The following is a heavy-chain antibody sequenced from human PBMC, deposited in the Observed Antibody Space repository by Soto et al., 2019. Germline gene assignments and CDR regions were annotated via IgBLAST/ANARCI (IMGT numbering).Heavy chain of an antibody. V-gene: IGHV5-10-1*01. D-gene: IGHD2-15*01. CDR2: IDPDDSYT. CDR3: ARLPPPTYCSGSTCSGY. CDR1: GYSFTNYW. J-gene: IGHJ4*02. Sequence: SLKISCKVSGYSFTNYWINWVRQMPGKGLEWMGRIDPDDSYTNYSPSFQGHVTISVDKSISTAYLQWSSLQASDTAIYYCARLPPPTYCSGSTCSGYWGQGTLVTVSS.